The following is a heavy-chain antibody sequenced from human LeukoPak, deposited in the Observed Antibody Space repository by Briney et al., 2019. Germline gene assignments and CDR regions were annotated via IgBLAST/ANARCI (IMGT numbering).Heavy chain of an antibody. D-gene: IGHD5-24*01. CDR1: GFTFSSYA. J-gene: IGHJ4*02. CDR2: ISGSGGST. CDR3: ARQNTPHGNFDY. Sequence: PGRSLRLSCAASGFTFSSYAMSWVRQAPGKGLEWVSVISGSGGSTYYADSVKGRFTISRDNAKKSLFLQMNSLRAEDTAVYYCARQNTPHGNFDYWGQGTLVTVSS. V-gene: IGHV3-23*01.